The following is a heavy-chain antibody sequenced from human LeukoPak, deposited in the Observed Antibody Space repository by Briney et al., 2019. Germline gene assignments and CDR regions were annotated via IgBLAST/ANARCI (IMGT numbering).Heavy chain of an antibody. CDR2: VNHSGST. CDR1: GGSFSGYY. Sequence: SETVSLTCAVYGGSFSGYYWSWIRQPPGKGLEWIGEVNHSGSTNYNPSLKSRVTISVDTSKNQFSLKLSSVTAADTAVYYCARSYGTTYYFDYWGQGTLVTVSS. J-gene: IGHJ4*02. D-gene: IGHD1-7*01. CDR3: ARSYGTTYYFDY. V-gene: IGHV4-34*01.